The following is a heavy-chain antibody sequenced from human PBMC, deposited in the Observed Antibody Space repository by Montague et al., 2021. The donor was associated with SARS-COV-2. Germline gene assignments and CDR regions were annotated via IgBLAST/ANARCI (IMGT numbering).Heavy chain of an antibody. D-gene: IGHD3-10*01. CDR1: RDSISSNNYF. J-gene: IGHJ3*02. Sequence: SETLSLTCTVSRDSISSNNYFWAWIRRPPGKGLEWIGSVDYSGLTFYSPSLESRVTISVDTSKKQFSLKVNSVTAADTAVYYCAKDGEALAWGTFDIWGQGTMVTVSS. CDR2: VDYSGLT. V-gene: IGHV4-39*07. CDR3: AKDGEALAWGTFDI.